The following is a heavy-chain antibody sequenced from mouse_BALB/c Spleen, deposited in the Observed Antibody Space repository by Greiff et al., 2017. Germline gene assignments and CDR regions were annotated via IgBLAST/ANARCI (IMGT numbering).Heavy chain of an antibody. CDR1: GYTFTDYN. CDR2: INPNNGGT. CDR3: ARKEALLRLDY. J-gene: IGHJ2*01. D-gene: IGHD1-2*01. V-gene: IGHV1-18*01. Sequence: EVQLQQSGPELVKPGASVKIPCKASGYTFTDYNMDWVKQSHGKSLEWIGDINPNNGGTIYNQKFKGKATLTVDKSSSTAYMELRSLTSEDTAVYYCARKEALLRLDYWGQGTTLTVSS.